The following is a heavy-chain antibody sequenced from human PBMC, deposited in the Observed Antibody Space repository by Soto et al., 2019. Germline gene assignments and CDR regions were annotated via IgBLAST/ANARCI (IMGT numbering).Heavy chain of an antibody. CDR2: ISAYNGNT. V-gene: IGHV1-18*01. Sequence: ASVKVSCKASGYTFTSYCISWVRQAPGQGLEWMGWISAYNGNTNYAQKLQGRVTMTTDTSTSTAYMELRSLRSDDTAVYYCATSYSSGWYGAFDIWGQGTMVTVSS. CDR3: ATSYSSGWYGAFDI. D-gene: IGHD6-19*01. CDR1: GYTFTSYC. J-gene: IGHJ3*02.